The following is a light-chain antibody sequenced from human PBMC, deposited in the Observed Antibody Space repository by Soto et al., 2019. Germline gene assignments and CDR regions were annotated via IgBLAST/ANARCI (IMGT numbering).Light chain of an antibody. Sequence: DIQMTQSPSTLSASVGDRVTITCRASQSISSWLAWYQQKPGKAPNLLIYKASSLQSGVPSRFSGSGSGTEFTLTISSLQPDDCGTYYCQQYNDQWTFGQGTKVDIK. CDR1: QSISSW. J-gene: IGKJ1*01. CDR2: KAS. CDR3: QQYNDQWT. V-gene: IGKV1-5*03.